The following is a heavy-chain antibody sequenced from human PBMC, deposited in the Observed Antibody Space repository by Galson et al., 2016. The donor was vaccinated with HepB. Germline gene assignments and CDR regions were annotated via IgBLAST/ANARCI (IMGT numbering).Heavy chain of an antibody. Sequence: SLRLSCAASGFTFRNAYMSWVRQAPGKGLEWVGRIKSKIDGGTTAYAAPVKGRLNISRDDSKNTLYLQMNSLKIEDTTVDYCTTDRRLEPTGYYYGMDVWGHGTTVTVSS. J-gene: IGHJ6*02. V-gene: IGHV3-15*01. CDR3: TTDRRLEPTGYYYGMDV. D-gene: IGHD1-1*01. CDR1: GFTFRNAY. CDR2: IKSKIDGGTT.